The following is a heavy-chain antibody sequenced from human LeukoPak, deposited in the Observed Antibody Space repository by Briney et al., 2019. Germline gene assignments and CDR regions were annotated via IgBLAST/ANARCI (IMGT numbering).Heavy chain of an antibody. Sequence: PGGSLRLSCAASGFTFSSFWMHWVRQAPGKGLVWVSHINSVGSSTSYADSVKGRFTISRDNAKNTLYLQMNSLRAEDTAVYYCARERTSGWDAFDTWGQGTLVTVSS. D-gene: IGHD6-19*01. CDR3: ARERTSGWDAFDT. V-gene: IGHV3-74*01. CDR1: GFTFSSFW. J-gene: IGHJ5*02. CDR2: INSVGSST.